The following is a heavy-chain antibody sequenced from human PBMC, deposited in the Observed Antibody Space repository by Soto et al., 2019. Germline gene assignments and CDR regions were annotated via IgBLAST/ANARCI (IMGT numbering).Heavy chain of an antibody. CDR1: GYTYTSYC. CDR3: ARDAIYYDSSGQEY. CDR2: ISAYNGNT. Sequence: GASVKVSCKDSGYTYTSYCISWVRQALGQGLEWMGWISAYNGNTNYAQKLQGRVTMTTDTSTSTAYMELRSLRSDDTAVYYCARDAIYYDSSGQEYWRQGTLVTVSS. J-gene: IGHJ4*02. D-gene: IGHD3-22*01. V-gene: IGHV1-18*01.